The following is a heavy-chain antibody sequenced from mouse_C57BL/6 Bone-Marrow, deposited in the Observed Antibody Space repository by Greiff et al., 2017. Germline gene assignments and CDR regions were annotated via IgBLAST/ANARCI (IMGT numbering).Heavy chain of an antibody. J-gene: IGHJ3*01. D-gene: IGHD2-4*01. Sequence: QVQLQQPGAELVRPGSSVKLSCKASGYTFTSYWMHWVKQRPIQGLEWIGNIDPSDSETHYNQKFKDKATLTVAKSYSTAYMQLSSLTSEDSAVYYCARRGDDYGGGFAYWGQGTLVTVSA. CDR2: IDPSDSET. V-gene: IGHV1-52*01. CDR3: ARRGDDYGGGFAY. CDR1: GYTFTSYW.